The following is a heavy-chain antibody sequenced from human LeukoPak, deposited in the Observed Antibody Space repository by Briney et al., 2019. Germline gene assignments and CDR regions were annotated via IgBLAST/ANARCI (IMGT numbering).Heavy chain of an antibody. CDR2: ISGSGGST. Sequence: PGGSLRLSCAASGFTFSGYAMSWVRQAPGKGLEWVSAISGSGGSTYYADSVKGRFTISRDNSKNTLYLQMNSLRAEDTAVYYCAKDSGYYDILTGYPGGDWFDPWGQGTLVTVSS. CDR3: AKDSGYYDILTGYPGGDWFDP. J-gene: IGHJ5*02. V-gene: IGHV3-23*01. D-gene: IGHD3-9*01. CDR1: GFTFSGYA.